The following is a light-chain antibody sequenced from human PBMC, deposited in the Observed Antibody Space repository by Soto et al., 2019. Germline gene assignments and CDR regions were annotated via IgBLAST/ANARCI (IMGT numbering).Light chain of an antibody. V-gene: IGKV3-20*01. CDR1: QSVSSSY. Sequence: EIVLTQSPGTLSLSPGERATLSCRARQSVSSSYLAWYQQKPGQAPRLLIYGASSRATGTPDRFSGSGSGTHFTLTISRLEAEDVAVYYCQPYGRSPRFGPGTKVHIK. CDR3: QPYGRSPR. J-gene: IGKJ3*01. CDR2: GAS.